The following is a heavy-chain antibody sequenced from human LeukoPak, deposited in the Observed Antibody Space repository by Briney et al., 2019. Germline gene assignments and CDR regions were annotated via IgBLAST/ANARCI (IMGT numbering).Heavy chain of an antibody. V-gene: IGHV3-21*01. D-gene: IGHD3-10*01. CDR2: ISSSSSYI. CDR1: GFTFSSYS. CDR3: AALWFGEFTVDY. Sequence: GGSLRLSCAASGFTFSSYSMNWVRQAPGKGLEWVSSISSSSSYIYYADSVRGRFTISRDNAKNSLYLQMNSLRAEDTAVYYCAALWFGEFTVDYWGQGTLVTVSS. J-gene: IGHJ4*02.